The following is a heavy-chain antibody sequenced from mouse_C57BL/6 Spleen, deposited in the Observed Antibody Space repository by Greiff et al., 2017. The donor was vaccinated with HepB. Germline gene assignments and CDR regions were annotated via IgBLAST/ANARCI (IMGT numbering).Heavy chain of an antibody. CDR2: FYPGSGSI. CDR1: GYTFTEYT. D-gene: IGHD2-2*01. Sequence: QVQLQQPGAELVKPGASVKLSCKASGYTFTEYTIHWVKQRSGQGLEWIGWFYPGSGSIKYNEKFKDKATLTADKSSSTVYMELSRLTSEDSAVYFCARHEGYYGYDGGLFDVWGTGTTVTVSS. V-gene: IGHV1-62-2*01. J-gene: IGHJ1*03. CDR3: ARHEGYYGYDGGLFDV.